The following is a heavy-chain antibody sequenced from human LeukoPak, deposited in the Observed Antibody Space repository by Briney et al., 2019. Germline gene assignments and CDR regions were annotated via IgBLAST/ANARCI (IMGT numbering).Heavy chain of an antibody. V-gene: IGHV4-61*02. CDR1: GGSISSGSYY. J-gene: IGHJ6*03. Sequence: KSSETLSLTCTVSGGSISSGSYYWSWIRQPAGKGLEWIGRIYTSGSTNYNPSLKSRVTISVDTSKNQFSLKLSSVTAADTAVYYCARDIESSYSSFVQYYYYYMDVWGKGTTVTVSS. D-gene: IGHD2-21*01. CDR2: IYTSGST. CDR3: ARDIESSYSSFVQYYYYYMDV.